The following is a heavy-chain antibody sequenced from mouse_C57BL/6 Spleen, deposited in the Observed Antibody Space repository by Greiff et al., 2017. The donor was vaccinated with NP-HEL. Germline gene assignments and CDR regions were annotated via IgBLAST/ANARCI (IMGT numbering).Heavy chain of an antibody. CDR3: ARHPFYDGYSYWYFDV. D-gene: IGHD2-3*01. J-gene: IGHJ1*03. Sequence: VQLQQSGGGLVQPGGSLKLSCAASGIDFSRYWMSWVRRAPGKGLEWIGEINPDSSTINYAPSLKDKFIISRDNAKNTLYLQMSKVRSEDTALYYCARHPFYDGYSYWYFDVWGTGTTVTVSS. CDR2: INPDSSTI. V-gene: IGHV4-1*01. CDR1: GIDFSRYW.